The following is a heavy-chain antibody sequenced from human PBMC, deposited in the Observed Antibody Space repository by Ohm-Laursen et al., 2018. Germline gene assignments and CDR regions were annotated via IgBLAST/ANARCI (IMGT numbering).Heavy chain of an antibody. CDR3: GRGPRGINGGKGDR. Sequence: SLRLSCAASGFTFSSYWMSWVRQAPGKGLEWVASLKQDGSEIYYVDSVKGRFTISRDNAKDSLYLQINSLRVEDTAVYYCGRGPRGINGGKGDRWGQGTLVTVSS. V-gene: IGHV3-7*01. CDR1: GFTFSSYW. D-gene: IGHD7-27*01. J-gene: IGHJ5*02. CDR2: LKQDGSEI.